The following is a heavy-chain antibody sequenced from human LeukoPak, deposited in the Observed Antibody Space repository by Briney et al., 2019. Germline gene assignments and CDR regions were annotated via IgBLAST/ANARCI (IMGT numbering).Heavy chain of an antibody. V-gene: IGHV3-53*01. CDR1: GFTVSSSY. D-gene: IGHD2/OR15-2a*01. CDR3: ARDANKENYFDC. Sequence: QPGGSLRLSCAASGFTVSSSYMNWVRQAPGKGLEWVSVIYNGGSTYYADSVHGRFTIPIDNSKNTLYLQMNSLRAEDTAVYYCARDANKENYFDCWGQRTLVTVSS. J-gene: IGHJ4*02. CDR2: IYNGGST.